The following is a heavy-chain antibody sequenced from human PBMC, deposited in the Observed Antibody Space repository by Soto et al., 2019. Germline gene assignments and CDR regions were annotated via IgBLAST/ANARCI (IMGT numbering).Heavy chain of an antibody. V-gene: IGHV1-8*01. CDR1: GYSFTGLD. Sequence: ASVKVCCKASGYSFTGLDINWVRQTTGQGLEWMGWMQPSSGRTGYAQKFQGRVTMTRDTSINTAYMELSSLTSDDTAFYYCARGVTAGVDYWGHGTLVTVSS. J-gene: IGHJ4*01. CDR2: MQPSSGRT. CDR3: ARGVTAGVDY. D-gene: IGHD1-26*01.